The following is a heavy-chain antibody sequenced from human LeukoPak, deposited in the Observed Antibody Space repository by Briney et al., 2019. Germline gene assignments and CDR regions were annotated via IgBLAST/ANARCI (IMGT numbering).Heavy chain of an antibody. CDR2: IRYDGSNK. V-gene: IGHV3-30*02. Sequence: GGSLRLSCAASGFTFSSYSMHWVRQAPGKGLEWVAFIRYDGSNKYYADSVKGRFTISRDNSKNTLYLQMNDLRPEDTALYYCARAVVPYYYYYGMDVWGQGTTVTVSS. CDR3: ARAVVPYYYYYGMDV. CDR1: GFTFSSYS. J-gene: IGHJ6*02. D-gene: IGHD2-21*01.